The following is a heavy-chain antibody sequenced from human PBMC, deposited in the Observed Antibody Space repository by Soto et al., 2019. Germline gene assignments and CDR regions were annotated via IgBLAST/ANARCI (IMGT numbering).Heavy chain of an antibody. CDR1: GLSLSTSGVG. Sequence: QITLKESGPTLVKPTQTLTLTCTFSGLSLSTSGVGVGWIRQPPGRALEWLALIYWDVDKRYSPSLKNRLTITKDTSKNQVVLTMTIMDPVDTATYYCAHQNCSGGSCYSGVWFDPWGQGTLVTVSS. CDR3: AHQNCSGGSCYSGVWFDP. J-gene: IGHJ5*02. CDR2: IYWDVDK. D-gene: IGHD2-15*01. V-gene: IGHV2-5*02.